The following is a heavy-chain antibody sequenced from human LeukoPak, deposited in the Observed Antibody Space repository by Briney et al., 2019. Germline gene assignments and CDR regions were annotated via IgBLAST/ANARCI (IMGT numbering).Heavy chain of an antibody. CDR2: IRYDGSNK. CDR3: ASAAVYGDPTNPYFDY. CDR1: GFTFSSYG. V-gene: IGHV3-30*02. J-gene: IGHJ4*02. D-gene: IGHD4-17*01. Sequence: PGGSLRLSCAASGFTFSSYGMHWVRQAPGKGLEWVAFIRYDGSNKYYADSVKGRFTISRDNSKNTLYLQMNSLRAEDTAVYYCASAAVYGDPTNPYFDYWGQGTLVTVSS.